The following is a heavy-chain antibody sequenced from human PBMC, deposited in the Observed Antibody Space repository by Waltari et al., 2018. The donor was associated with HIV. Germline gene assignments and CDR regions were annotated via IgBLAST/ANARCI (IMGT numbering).Heavy chain of an antibody. J-gene: IGHJ4*02. V-gene: IGHV4-38-2*01. Sequence: QVQLQESGPGLVTPSDTLSLTCAGSHLSISSCHYWGWIRQFPGKGFELFGSVFHSGSTFYKPSFRSRVSISVYTSKNQFSLKLTSVTAADTAVYYCARQPAPDSTWFQIYFDYWGQGTVVTVSS. D-gene: IGHD6-13*01. CDR1: HLSISSCHY. CDR2: VFHSGST. CDR3: ARQPAPDSTWFQIYFDY.